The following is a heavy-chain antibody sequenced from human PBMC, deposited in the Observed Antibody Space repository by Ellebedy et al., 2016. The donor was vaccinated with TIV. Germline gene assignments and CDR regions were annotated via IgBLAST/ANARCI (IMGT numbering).Heavy chain of an antibody. D-gene: IGHD6-19*01. V-gene: IGHV3-23*01. CDR3: TSPAVGNTTGCCRYYFDY. CDR2: IGFGGAST. Sequence: GESLKISCAASGFTFSISAMTWVRQAPGKGLEWVSGIGFGGASTYYADSVKGRFTISRDSSRNMMFLQMNSLRAEDTAVYYCTSPAVGNTTGCCRYYFDYWGLGTLVTVSS. CDR1: GFTFSISA. J-gene: IGHJ4*02.